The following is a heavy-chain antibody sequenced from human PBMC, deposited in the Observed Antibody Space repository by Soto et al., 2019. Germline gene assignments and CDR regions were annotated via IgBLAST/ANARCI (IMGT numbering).Heavy chain of an antibody. Sequence: GGSLRLSCVASGFTFSNYAMAWVRQAPGKGLEWVSTISGSGSSAYYADSVKGRFIISRDKSKNTLYLQMNSLRAEDTAVYYCAKDLTDYFYYMDVWGKGTTVTVSS. CDR2: ISGSGSSA. J-gene: IGHJ6*03. CDR3: AKDLTDYFYYMDV. V-gene: IGHV3-23*01. CDR1: GFTFSNYA.